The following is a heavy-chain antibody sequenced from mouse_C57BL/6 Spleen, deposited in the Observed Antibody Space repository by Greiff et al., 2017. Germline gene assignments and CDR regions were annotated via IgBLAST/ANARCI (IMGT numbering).Heavy chain of an antibody. CDR1: GYTFTSSG. CDR3: ARSYYGSSLWYFDV. D-gene: IGHD1-1*01. J-gene: IGHJ1*03. CDR2: IYPRSGNT. V-gene: IGHV1-81*01. Sequence: VQLQQSGAELARPGASVKLSCKASGYTFTSSGISWVKQRTGQGLEWIGEIYPRSGNTYYNEKFKGKATLTADKSSSTAYMELRSLTSEDSAVYFCARSYYGSSLWYFDVWGTGTTVTVSS.